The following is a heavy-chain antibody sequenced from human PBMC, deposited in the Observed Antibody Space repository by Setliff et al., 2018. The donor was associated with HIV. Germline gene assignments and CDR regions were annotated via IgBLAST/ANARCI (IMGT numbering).Heavy chain of an antibody. CDR3: AREIPYSFGYYFDY. Sequence: ASVKVSCKASGYIFTQSDINWVRQATGQMPEWMGWMNPKSGKAGYKQTFQDRITITRDSSTYTLHMELKTLTSEDTAVYYCAREIPYSFGYYFDYWGQGTLVTVSS. V-gene: IGHV1-8*01. D-gene: IGHD5-18*01. CDR1: GYIFTQSD. CDR2: MNPKSGKA. J-gene: IGHJ4*02.